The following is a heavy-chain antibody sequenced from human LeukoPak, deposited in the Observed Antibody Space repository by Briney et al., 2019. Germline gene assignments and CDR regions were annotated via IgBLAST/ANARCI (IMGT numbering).Heavy chain of an antibody. CDR2: TYYRSKWYN. Sequence: SQTLSLTCAISGDSVSSNSAAWNWIRQSPSRGLEWLGRTYYRSKWYNDYAVSVKSRTTINPDTSKNQFSLQLNSVTPEDTAVYYCARGRGYSYGKENFDYWGQGTLVTVSS. CDR1: GDSVSSNSAA. V-gene: IGHV6-1*01. J-gene: IGHJ4*02. CDR3: ARGRGYSYGKENFDY. D-gene: IGHD5-18*01.